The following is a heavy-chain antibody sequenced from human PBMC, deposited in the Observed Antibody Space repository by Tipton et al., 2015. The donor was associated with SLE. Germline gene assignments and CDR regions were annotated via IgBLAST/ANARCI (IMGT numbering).Heavy chain of an antibody. CDR1: GGSFSGYY. V-gene: IGHV4-34*01. Sequence: TLSLTCAVHGGSFSGYYCSWIRQPPGKGLEWIGEINHSGSINYNPSLKSRVTISVDTSKNQFSLKLSSVTAADTAVYYCARGIMGEHDYWGQGTLVTVSS. J-gene: IGHJ4*02. CDR2: INHSGSI. D-gene: IGHD3-16*01. CDR3: ARGIMGEHDY.